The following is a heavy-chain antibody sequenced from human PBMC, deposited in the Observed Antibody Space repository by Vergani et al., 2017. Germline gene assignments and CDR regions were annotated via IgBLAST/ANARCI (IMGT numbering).Heavy chain of an antibody. J-gene: IGHJ4*02. V-gene: IGHV3-23*01. CDR3: ARLSYDTTPYLQGGYDC. CDR1: GFTFSACP. D-gene: IGHD3-22*01. CDR2: ISAPYPST. Sequence: EVQLLQSGGGVIQPGGSVRLSCAASGFTFSACPMTWVRQAPGKGLEWVSAISAPYPSTYYADSVKGRFTISRDNSKNMLYLQMNSLRAEDTAVYYCARLSYDTTPYLQGGYDCWGEGTLVSVPS.